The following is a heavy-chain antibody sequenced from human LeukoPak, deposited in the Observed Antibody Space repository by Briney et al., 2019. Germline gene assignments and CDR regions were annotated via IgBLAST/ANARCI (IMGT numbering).Heavy chain of an antibody. J-gene: IGHJ4*02. Sequence: SETLSLTCTVSGGSISSSGYYWGWIRQPPGKGLEWIGSIYYSGSTYYNPSLKSRVTISVDTSKNQFSLKLSSVTAADTAVYYCASGGPISGGHSSSWSVWNYWGQGTLVTVSS. V-gene: IGHV4-39*07. CDR3: ASGGPISGGHSSSWSVWNY. CDR1: GGSISSSGYY. D-gene: IGHD6-13*01. CDR2: IYYSGST.